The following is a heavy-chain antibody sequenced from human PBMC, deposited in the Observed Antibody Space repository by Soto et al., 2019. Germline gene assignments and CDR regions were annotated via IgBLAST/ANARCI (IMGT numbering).Heavy chain of an antibody. CDR3: ARASATIAAAAIFDY. Sequence: PSETPSLTCAVSGGAISSSKWWSWVRQPPGKGLEWIGEIYQSGSTNYNPSLESRVRMSVDKSRNQFSLKLTSVSAADTAVYYCARASATIAAAAIFDYWGQGTLVTVS. CDR1: GGAISSSKW. CDR2: IYQSGST. D-gene: IGHD6-13*01. V-gene: IGHV4-4*02. J-gene: IGHJ4*02.